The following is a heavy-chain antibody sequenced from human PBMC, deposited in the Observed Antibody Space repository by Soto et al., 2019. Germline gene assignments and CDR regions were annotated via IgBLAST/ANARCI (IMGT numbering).Heavy chain of an antibody. D-gene: IGHD5-18*01. Sequence: ASVKVSCKASGYTFTSYAMHWVRQAPGQRLEWMGWINAGNGNTKYSQKFQGRVTITRDTSASTAYMELSSLRSEDTAVYYCARDADTAMVLYNWFDPWGQGTLVTVS. CDR3: ARDADTAMVLYNWFDP. J-gene: IGHJ5*02. CDR2: INAGNGNT. CDR1: GYTFTSYA. V-gene: IGHV1-3*01.